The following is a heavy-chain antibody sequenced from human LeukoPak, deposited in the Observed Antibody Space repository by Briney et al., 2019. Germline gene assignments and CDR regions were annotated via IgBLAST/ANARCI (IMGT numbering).Heavy chain of an antibody. CDR3: ARHREAGIAISSFPYYCYSFYMDV. CDR2: IHFSGST. J-gene: IGHJ6*03. CDR1: GDSISTYS. Sequence: SETLSLMCTVSGDSISTYSWSWIRQPPGKGLEWIGYIHFSGSTSYNPSLKSRVTISLDTSKNQFSLRLTSVAAADTAVYFCARHREAGIAISSFPYYCYSFYMDVWGTGTTVTVSS. D-gene: IGHD3-9*01. V-gene: IGHV4-59*08.